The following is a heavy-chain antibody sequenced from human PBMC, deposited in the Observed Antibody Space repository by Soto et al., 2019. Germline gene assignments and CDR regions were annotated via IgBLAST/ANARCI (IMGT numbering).Heavy chain of an antibody. CDR3: ARDGSLRVVGHFDWLLYSHYGMVV. D-gene: IGHD3-9*01. CDR1: GFTFSSYG. CDR2: IWYDGSNK. J-gene: IGHJ6*02. V-gene: IGHV3-33*01. Sequence: QVQLVESGGGVVQPGRSLRLSCAASGFTFSSYGMHWVRQAPGKGLEWVAVIWYDGSNKYYADSVKGRFTISRDNSKNTLYLQMNSLRAEDTAVYYCARDGSLRVVGHFDWLLYSHYGMVVWGQGTTVTVSS.